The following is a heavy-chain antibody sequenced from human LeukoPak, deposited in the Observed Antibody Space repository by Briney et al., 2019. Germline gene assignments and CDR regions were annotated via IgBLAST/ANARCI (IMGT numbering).Heavy chain of an antibody. D-gene: IGHD3-10*01. CDR2: IYYSGST. CDR3: ARQRAYYGSGSYYSGFDY. CDR1: GDSISSSSYY. Sequence: PSETLSLTCTVSGDSISSSSYYWAWIRQPPGKGLGWFGGIYYSGSTHYNPPLESRVTMSVDTSKNQLSLKLTSVTAADAAVYYCARQRAYYGSGSYYSGFDYWGQGALITVSS. V-gene: IGHV4-39*01. J-gene: IGHJ4*02.